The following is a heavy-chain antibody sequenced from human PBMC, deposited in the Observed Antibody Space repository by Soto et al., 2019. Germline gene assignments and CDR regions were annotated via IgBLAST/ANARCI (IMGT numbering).Heavy chain of an antibody. CDR1: RGTFSNYA. J-gene: IGHJ5*02. V-gene: IGHV1-69*01. CDR3: ATDSDGLQT. Sequence: QVQLVQTGAEVKRPGSSVNVSCTASRGTFSNYAILWVRQAPGQGLEWMGGIVPIHDTTDYAQKFHGRVTMTAGEPSSTAYMELRSLGSEDTAVYYGATDSDGLQTWGQGTLVTGSS. CDR2: IVPIHDTT.